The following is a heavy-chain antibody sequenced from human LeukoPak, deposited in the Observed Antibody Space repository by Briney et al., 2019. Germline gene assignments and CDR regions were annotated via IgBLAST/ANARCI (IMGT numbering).Heavy chain of an antibody. J-gene: IGHJ5*02. D-gene: IGHD3-3*01. CDR3: ARGDYNDFPYWFDP. V-gene: IGHV4-30-4*01. CDR1: GGSISSGEYY. Sequence: PSETLSLTCAVSGGSISSGEYYWSWIRQPPGKGLEWIGYIYHSGDTYYNRPLKNRITISKDTSKNQFSLRLSSVTAADTAVYYCARGDYNDFPYWFDPWGQGTLVTVSS. CDR2: IYHSGDT.